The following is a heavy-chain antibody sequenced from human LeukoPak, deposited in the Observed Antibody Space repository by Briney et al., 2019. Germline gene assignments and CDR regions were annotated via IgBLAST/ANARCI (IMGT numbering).Heavy chain of an antibody. CDR2: IYYSGTT. V-gene: IGHV4-39*01. CDR3: ARTHCSSTSCPFWFDP. Sequence: SETLSLTCTVSGGSISSSSYYWGWIRQPPGKGLEWIGSIYYSGTTYCNPSLKSRVTISVDTSKSQFSLKLTSVTAADTAMYYCARTHCSSTSCPFWFDPWGQGTLVTVSS. D-gene: IGHD2-2*01. J-gene: IGHJ5*02. CDR1: GGSISSSSYY.